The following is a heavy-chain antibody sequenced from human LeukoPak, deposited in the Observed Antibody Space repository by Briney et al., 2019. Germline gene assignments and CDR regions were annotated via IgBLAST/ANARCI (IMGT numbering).Heavy chain of an antibody. CDR3: ARGIVVVVAGARAFDI. V-gene: IGHV4-59*01. Sequence: SETLSLTCTVSGGSISSYYWSWVRQPPRKGLEWIGYIYYSGSTNYNPSPKSRVTISVDTSKNQFSLKLSSVTAADTAVYYCARGIVVVVAGARAFDIWGQGTMVTVSS. CDR2: IYYSGST. D-gene: IGHD2-15*01. CDR1: GGSISSYY. J-gene: IGHJ3*02.